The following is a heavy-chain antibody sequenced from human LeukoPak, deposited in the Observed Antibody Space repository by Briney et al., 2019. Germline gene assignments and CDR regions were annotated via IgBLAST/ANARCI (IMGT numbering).Heavy chain of an antibody. Sequence: ASVKVSCKASGYTFTSYGISWVRQAPGPGREWMGWISAYNGNTNYVQKLQDRVTMCTDTSTSTAYMELRRLMSDDTAVYYCASGYSSSTGDAFEIWGQGTMVTVSS. CDR2: ISAYNGNT. D-gene: IGHD6-6*01. CDR1: GYTFTSYG. CDR3: ASGYSSSTGDAFEI. V-gene: IGHV1-18*01. J-gene: IGHJ3*02.